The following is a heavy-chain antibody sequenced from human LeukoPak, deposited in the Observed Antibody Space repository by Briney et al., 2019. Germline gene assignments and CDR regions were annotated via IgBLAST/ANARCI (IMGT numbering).Heavy chain of an antibody. CDR3: ARVSEANSSGWNLHY. Sequence: ASVKVSCKASGYTFTDYNINWVRQAPGQGLDWMGWISTYNGNTRSTQKFQGRVTMTTDTSTSTAYMEVRSSRSDDTAVYYCARVSEANSSGWNLHYWGQGTLVTVSS. D-gene: IGHD6-25*01. J-gene: IGHJ4*02. V-gene: IGHV1-18*01. CDR1: GYTFTDYN. CDR2: ISTYNGNT.